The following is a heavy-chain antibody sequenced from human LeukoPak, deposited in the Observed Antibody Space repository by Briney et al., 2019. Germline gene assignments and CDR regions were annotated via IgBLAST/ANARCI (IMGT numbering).Heavy chain of an antibody. CDR1: GVSISPNY. J-gene: IGHJ6*03. CDR2: VYYSGST. CDR3: ARGGVAVAGSPAADYYYYMDV. D-gene: IGHD6-19*01. V-gene: IGHV4-59*01. Sequence: PSETLSLTCTVSGVSISPNYWSWIRQPPGKGLEWIGYVYYSGSTNYNPPLKSRVTISVDASKKQFSLRLKSVTAADTAVYYCARGGVAVAGSPAADYYYYMDVWGKGTTVTVSS.